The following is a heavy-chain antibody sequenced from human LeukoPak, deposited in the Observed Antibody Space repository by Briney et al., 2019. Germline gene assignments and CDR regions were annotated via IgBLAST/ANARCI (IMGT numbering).Heavy chain of an antibody. CDR3: ATRAPSGYYLDY. CDR2: INPNSGGT. CDR1: GYTFTGYY. J-gene: IGHJ4*02. Sequence: ASVKVSCKASGYTFTGYYMHWVRQAPGQGLEWMGWINPNSGGTNYAQKFQGRVTMTRDTSISTAYMELSRLRSDDTAVYYCATRAPSGYYLDYWGQGTLVTVSS. V-gene: IGHV1-2*02. D-gene: IGHD3-3*01.